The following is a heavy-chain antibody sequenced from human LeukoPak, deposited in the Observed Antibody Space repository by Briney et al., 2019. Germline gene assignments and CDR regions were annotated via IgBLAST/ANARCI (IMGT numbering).Heavy chain of an antibody. CDR1: GFTFSSYG. Sequence: GGSLRLSCAASGFTFSSYGMHWVRQAPGKGLEWVAVIWYAGSNKYYADSVKGRFTISRDNSKNTLYLQMNSLRAEDTAVYYCARDQDEGATEDPYYYYGMDVWGQGTTVTVSS. V-gene: IGHV3-33*01. J-gene: IGHJ6*02. CDR2: IWYAGSNK. CDR3: ARDQDEGATEDPYYYYGMDV. D-gene: IGHD1-26*01.